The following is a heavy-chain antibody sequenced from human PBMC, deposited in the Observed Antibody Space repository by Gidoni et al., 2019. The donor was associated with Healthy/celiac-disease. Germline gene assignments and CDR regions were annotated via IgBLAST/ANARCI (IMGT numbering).Heavy chain of an antibody. CDR1: GYTLTELS. D-gene: IGHD4-17*01. V-gene: IGHV1-24*01. J-gene: IGHJ4*02. Sequence: QVQLVQSGAEVKKHGASVKVYCTVSGYTLTELSMHWVRQAPGRGLEWMGGFDPEDVESIYAQKFQGRVTMPEATSTATAYMELSSLRSEDTAVYYCATDLFYGDYGYWGQGTLVTVSS. CDR3: ATDLFYGDYGY. CDR2: FDPEDVES.